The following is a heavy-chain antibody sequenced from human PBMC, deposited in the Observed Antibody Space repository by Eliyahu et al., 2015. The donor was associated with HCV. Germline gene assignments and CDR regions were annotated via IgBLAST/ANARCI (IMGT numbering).Heavy chain of an antibody. CDR2: IIPTFGTA. CDR1: GGTFSSYA. D-gene: IGHD3-9*01. J-gene: IGHJ6*04. V-gene: IGHV1-69*01. Sequence: QVQLVQSGAEVKKPGSSVKVSCKASGGTFSSYAISWVRQAPGQGLXWMGGIIPTFGTANXAQKFQGRVTITADESTSTAYMELSSLRSEDTAVYYCARDRRPRMYYDILPDDYYYGMDVWGKGTTVTVSS. CDR3: ARDRRPRMYYDILPDDYYYGMDV.